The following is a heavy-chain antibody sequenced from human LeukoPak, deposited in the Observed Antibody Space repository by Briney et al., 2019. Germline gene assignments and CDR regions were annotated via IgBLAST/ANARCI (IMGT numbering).Heavy chain of an antibody. Sequence: GGSLRLSCEATGLTFRNYAMSWVRQAPGKGPEWVSDISGSGGVTHYADSVKGRFTISRDNAKNTLYLQMNSLRAEDTAVYYCARVIFYYDSRAYYFDYWGQGTLVTVSS. CDR1: GLTFRNYA. CDR3: ARVIFYYDSRAYYFDY. V-gene: IGHV3-23*01. J-gene: IGHJ4*02. CDR2: ISGSGGVT. D-gene: IGHD3-22*01.